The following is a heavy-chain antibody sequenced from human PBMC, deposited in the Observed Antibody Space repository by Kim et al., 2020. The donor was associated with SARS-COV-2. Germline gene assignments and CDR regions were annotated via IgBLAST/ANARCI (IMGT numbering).Heavy chain of an antibody. CDR2: VNAANDET. CDR3: ARDMNPTVYDY. D-gene: IGHD4-4*01. J-gene: IGHJ4*02. CDR1: GYTFKSYP. V-gene: IGHV1-3*01. Sequence: ASVKVSCKASGYTFKSYPIHWLRQAPGQRLEWMGWVNAANDETKYSQKFQGRVTITRDTSANTAYMDLRSLTFEDTAIYYCARDMNPTVYDYWGQGTLGTVSS.